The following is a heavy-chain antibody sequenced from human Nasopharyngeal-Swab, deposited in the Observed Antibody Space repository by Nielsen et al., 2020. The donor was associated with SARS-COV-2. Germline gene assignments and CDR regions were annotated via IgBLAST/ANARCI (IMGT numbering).Heavy chain of an antibody. CDR3: ARPRGGWAFDI. Sequence: GGSLRLSCAASGFTFSDYYMSWIRQAPGKGLEWVSYISTSGSTISFADSVKGRFTISRDNAKNSLYLQMNSLSAEDTAVYYCARPRGGWAFDIWGQGTMVTVSS. CDR2: ISTSGSTI. CDR1: GFTFSDYY. D-gene: IGHD3-16*01. J-gene: IGHJ3*02. V-gene: IGHV3-11*01.